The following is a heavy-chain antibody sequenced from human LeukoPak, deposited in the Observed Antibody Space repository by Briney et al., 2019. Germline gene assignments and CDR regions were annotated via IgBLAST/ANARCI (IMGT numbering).Heavy chain of an antibody. CDR3: ARLTITVTTVDY. J-gene: IGHJ4*02. V-gene: IGHV4-34*01. D-gene: IGHD4-17*01. CDR1: GGSFSGYY. Sequence: PSETLSLTCAVYGGSFSGYYWSWIRQPPGKGLEWIGEINHSGSTNYNPSLKSRVTISVDTSKNQFSLRLSSVTAADTAVYYCARLTITVTTVDYWGQGTLVTVSS. CDR2: INHSGST.